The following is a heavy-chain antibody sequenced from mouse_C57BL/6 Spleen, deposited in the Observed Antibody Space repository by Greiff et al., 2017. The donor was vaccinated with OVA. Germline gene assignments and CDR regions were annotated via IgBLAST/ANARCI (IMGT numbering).Heavy chain of an antibody. V-gene: IGHV1-78*01. CDR3: ARTPYYYYGSSCAMDY. Sequence: QVQLQQSDAELVKPGASVKISCKVSGYTFTDHTIHWMKQRPEQGLEWIGYIYPRDGSTKYNEKFKGKATLTADKSSSTAYMQLNSLTSEDSAVYFCARTPYYYYGSSCAMDYWGQGTSVTVSS. J-gene: IGHJ4*01. CDR2: IYPRDGST. CDR1: GYTFTDHT. D-gene: IGHD1-1*01.